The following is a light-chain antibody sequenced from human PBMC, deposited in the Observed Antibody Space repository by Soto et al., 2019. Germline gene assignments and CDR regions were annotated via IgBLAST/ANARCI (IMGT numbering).Light chain of an antibody. CDR1: SSNIGAGSD. CDR3: QSYDSSLSGYV. Sequence: QCVLTRPASVSGAPGQRVTIPCTGSSSNIGAGSDVHWYQQLPGTAPKVLIYNNNNRPSGVPDRFSGSKSGTSASLAITGLQSEDEADYYCQSYDSSLSGYVFGTGTKVTVL. V-gene: IGLV1-40*01. J-gene: IGLJ1*01. CDR2: NNN.